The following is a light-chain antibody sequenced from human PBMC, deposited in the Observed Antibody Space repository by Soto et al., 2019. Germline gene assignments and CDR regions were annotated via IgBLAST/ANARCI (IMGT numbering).Light chain of an antibody. Sequence: QSALTQPPSASGSPGQSVTISCTGTSSDVGGYNYVCWYQQHPGKAPKLMISEVSKRPSGVPDRFSGSKSGTTASLTVSGLQAEDEADYYCSSYAGSNNPWVFGGGTKLTVL. V-gene: IGLV2-8*01. CDR2: EVS. J-gene: IGLJ3*02. CDR3: SSYAGSNNPWV. CDR1: SSDVGGYNY.